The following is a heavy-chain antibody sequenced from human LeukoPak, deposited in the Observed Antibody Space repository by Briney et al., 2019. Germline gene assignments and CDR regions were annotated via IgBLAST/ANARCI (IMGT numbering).Heavy chain of an antibody. CDR3: AKDLATEVGGLRGPRAFDI. Sequence: GGSLRLSCAASGFTFSGYAMHWVRQAPGKGLEWVSGISWNGGSIGYADSVKGRFTISRDNAKNSLYLQMNSLRAEDMALSYCAKDLATEVGGLRGPRAFDIWGQGTMVTVSS. CDR2: ISWNGGSI. CDR1: GFTFSGYA. D-gene: IGHD1-26*01. J-gene: IGHJ3*02. V-gene: IGHV3-9*03.